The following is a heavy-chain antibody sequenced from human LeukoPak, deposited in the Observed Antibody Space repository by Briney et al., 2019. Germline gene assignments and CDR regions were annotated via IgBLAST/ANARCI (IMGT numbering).Heavy chain of an antibody. CDR1: GYSVTSYW. CDR2: IYPGDSDT. V-gene: IGHV5-51*01. D-gene: IGHD2-2*01. Sequence: GESLKISCKGSGYSVTSYWIGWVRQMPGKGLEWMGIIYPGDSDTRYSPSFQGQVTISADKSISTAYLQWSSLKASDTAMYYCARGYCSSTSCYYFDYWGQGTLVTASS. CDR3: ARGYCSSTSCYYFDY. J-gene: IGHJ4*02.